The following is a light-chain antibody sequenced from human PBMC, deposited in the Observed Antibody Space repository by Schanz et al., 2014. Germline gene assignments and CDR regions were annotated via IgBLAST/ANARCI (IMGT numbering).Light chain of an antibody. CDR3: CSYAGSPWL. J-gene: IGLJ3*02. Sequence: QSVLTQPPSVSGAPGQRVTISCTGSSSNIGAGYDVHWYQQLPGTAPKLLIYGNSNRPSGVPDRFSGSKSGTSASLAITGLQAEDEADYYCCSYAGSPWLFGGGTKLTVL. CDR1: SSNIGAGYD. CDR2: GNS. V-gene: IGLV1-40*01.